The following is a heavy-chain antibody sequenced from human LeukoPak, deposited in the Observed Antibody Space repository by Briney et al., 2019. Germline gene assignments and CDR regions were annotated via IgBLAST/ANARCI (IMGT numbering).Heavy chain of an antibody. CDR3: ARLEMATITY. D-gene: IGHD5-24*01. V-gene: IGHV4-39*01. J-gene: IGHJ4*02. CDR1: GGSISSSSYY. CDR2: IYYSGST. Sequence: SETLSLTCTVSGGSISSSSYYWGWIRQPPGQGLEWIGSIYYSGSTYYNPSLKSRVTISVDTSKNQFSLKLSSVTAADTAVYYCARLEMATITYWGQGTPVTVSS.